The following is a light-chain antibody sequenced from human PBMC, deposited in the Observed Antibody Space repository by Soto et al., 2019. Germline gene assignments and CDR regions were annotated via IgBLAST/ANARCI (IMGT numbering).Light chain of an antibody. CDR2: KVS. CDR1: QTISDW. J-gene: IGKJ1*01. V-gene: IGKV1-5*03. Sequence: DIQLTQSPSTLSASVGDSVTITCRTSQTISDWLAWYQQKPGKAPKLLVYKVSTLQNGVPSRFRGSGSGTEFTLTINSLQPDDFAPYYCQQYHSFPTWAFGQGTNVEVK. CDR3: QQYHSFPTWA.